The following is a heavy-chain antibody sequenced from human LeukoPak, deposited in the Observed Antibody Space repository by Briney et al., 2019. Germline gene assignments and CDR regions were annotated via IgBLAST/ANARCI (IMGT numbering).Heavy chain of an antibody. CDR2: INPNSGGT. Sequence: ASVKVSCKASGYTFTGYYMHWARQAPGQGLEWMGWINPNSGGTNYAQKFQGRVTMTRDTSISTAYMELSRLRSDDTAVYYCARGPPVEGYCSGGSCKDAFDIWGQGTMVTVSS. D-gene: IGHD2-15*01. V-gene: IGHV1-2*02. J-gene: IGHJ3*02. CDR3: ARGPPVEGYCSGGSCKDAFDI. CDR1: GYTFTGYY.